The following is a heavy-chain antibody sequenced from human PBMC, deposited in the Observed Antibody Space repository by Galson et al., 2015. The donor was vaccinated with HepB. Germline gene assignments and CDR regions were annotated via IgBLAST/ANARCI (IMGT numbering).Heavy chain of an antibody. V-gene: IGHV3-7*03. CDR2: IKQDGSEK. Sequence: SLRLSCAASGFTFSSYWMSWVRQAPGKGLEWVANIKQDGSEKYYVDSVKGRFTISRDNAKNSLYLQMNSLRAEDTAVYYCARWTVYSSGWYYDYWGQGTLVTVSS. J-gene: IGHJ4*02. CDR1: GFTFSSYW. D-gene: IGHD6-19*01. CDR3: ARWTVYSSGWYYDY.